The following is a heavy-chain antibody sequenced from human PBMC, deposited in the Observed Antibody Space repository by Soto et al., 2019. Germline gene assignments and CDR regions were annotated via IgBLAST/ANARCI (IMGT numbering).Heavy chain of an antibody. CDR3: ARWDDSSGFHYFDY. CDR2: IYYSGST. CDR1: GGSISSGDYY. Sequence: KPSETLSLTCTVSGGSISSGDYYWSWIRQPPGKGLEWIGYIYYSGSTYYNPSLKSRVTISVDTSKNQFSLKLSSVTAADTAVYYCARWDDSSGFHYFDYWGQGTLVTVSS. V-gene: IGHV4-30-4*01. D-gene: IGHD3-22*01. J-gene: IGHJ4*02.